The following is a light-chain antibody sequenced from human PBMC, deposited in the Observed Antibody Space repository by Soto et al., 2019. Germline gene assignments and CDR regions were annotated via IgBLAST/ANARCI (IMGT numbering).Light chain of an antibody. Sequence: QAVVTQPPSVSGAPGQRVTISCTGSSSNIGAGYDVHWYQHLPGTAPKLLIYGNTNRPSGVPDRFTGSKSGTSASLAITGLQAEDEADYYCQSYDSSLSGPRVFGGGTKLTVL. V-gene: IGLV1-40*01. CDR2: GNT. J-gene: IGLJ3*02. CDR3: QSYDSSLSGPRV. CDR1: SSNIGAGYD.